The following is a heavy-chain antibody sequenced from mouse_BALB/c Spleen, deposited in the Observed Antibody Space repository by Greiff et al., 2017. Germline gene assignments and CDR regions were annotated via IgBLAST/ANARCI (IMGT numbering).Heavy chain of an antibody. CDR2: IYPGGGYT. D-gene: IGHD2-4*01. CDR1: GYTFTNYW. J-gene: IGHJ3*01. Sequence: VQLQESGAELVRPGTSVKMSCKAAGYTFTNYWIGWVKQRPGHGLEWIGDIYPGGGYTNYYEKFKGKATLTADTSTSTAYMQLSSLTSEDSAIYYCARGRANYDYDGGSWFAYWGQGTLVTVSA. CDR3: ARGRANYDYDGGSWFAY. V-gene: IGHV1-63*02.